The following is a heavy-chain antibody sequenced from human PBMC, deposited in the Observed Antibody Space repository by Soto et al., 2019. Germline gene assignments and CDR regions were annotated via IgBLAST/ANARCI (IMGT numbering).Heavy chain of an antibody. Sequence: SGNLALTCAVYGESFIGYYWTCVGQPPGKGLEWIGDINHRGYTNYNPSLNIRVTISIDTSKNQFSLKLTSVTAADTSVYYCARKDIVTTNWFDPWGRGTLVTVS. V-gene: IGHV4-34*01. CDR2: INHRGYT. J-gene: IGHJ5*02. CDR1: GESFIGYY. D-gene: IGHD5-12*01. CDR3: ARKDIVTTNWFDP.